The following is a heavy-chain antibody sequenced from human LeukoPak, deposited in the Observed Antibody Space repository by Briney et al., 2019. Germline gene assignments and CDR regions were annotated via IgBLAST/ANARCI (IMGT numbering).Heavy chain of an antibody. V-gene: IGHV1-2*02. CDR1: EDTFGDFY. Sequence: ASVKVSCMSSEDTFGDFYFHWVRQAPGQGPEWMGWLNPNSGATNSAEKFQGRLAMTRDTSTTTVYMELSGLTSADTAVYFCARDNCTSHSCPIVSWFDPWGQGTLVAVSS. CDR2: LNPNSGAT. D-gene: IGHD2-2*01. J-gene: IGHJ5*02. CDR3: ARDNCTSHSCPIVSWFDP.